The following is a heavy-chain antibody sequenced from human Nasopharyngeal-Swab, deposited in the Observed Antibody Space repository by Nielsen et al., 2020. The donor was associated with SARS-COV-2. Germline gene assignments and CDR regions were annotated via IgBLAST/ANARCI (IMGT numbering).Heavy chain of an antibody. J-gene: IGHJ4*02. D-gene: IGHD6-13*01. CDR3: AMGSAGYLDY. V-gene: IGHV4-39*01. Sequence: RQAPGKGLEWIGNISYSGGTYYKPSLKRRVTISVDTSKNQFSLKLSSVTAADTAVYYCAMGSAGYLDYWGQGTLVTVSS. CDR2: ISYSGGT.